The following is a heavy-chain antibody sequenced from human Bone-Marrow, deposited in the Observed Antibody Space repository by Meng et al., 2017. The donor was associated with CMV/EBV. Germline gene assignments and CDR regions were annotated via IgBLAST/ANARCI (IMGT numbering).Heavy chain of an antibody. V-gene: IGHV4-59*01. CDR2: ISFDGFS. Sequence: SETLSLTCNVSGGFISTYYWSWIRRSPGKGLEWIGYISFDGFSNSNPSLRSRVLISLDKSRHNFSLKLTSVTAADTAIYYCARGWGKLPQYVDWGQGTRVTGSS. CDR3: ARGWGKLPQYVD. D-gene: IGHD3-16*01. J-gene: IGHJ4*02. CDR1: GGFISTYY.